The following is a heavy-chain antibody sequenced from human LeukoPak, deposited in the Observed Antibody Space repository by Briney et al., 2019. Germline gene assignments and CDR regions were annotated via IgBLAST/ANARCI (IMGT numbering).Heavy chain of an antibody. Sequence: GESLTLSCAASGFSFSSYAMHWVRQAPGKGLGWVAVIPYDGSKKNYADSGKGRLTTHRDNPKNTPYLQRNSHIAADPAVVYCARAGPQPYYLGMDVWGQGTTVTVS. CDR3: ARAGPQPYYLGMDV. D-gene: IGHD1-14*01. CDR1: GFSFSSYA. CDR2: IPYDGSKK. V-gene: IGHV3-30*04. J-gene: IGHJ6*02.